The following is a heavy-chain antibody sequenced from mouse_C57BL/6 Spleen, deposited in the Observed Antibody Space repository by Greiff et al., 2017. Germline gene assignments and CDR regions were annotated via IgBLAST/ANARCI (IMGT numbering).Heavy chain of an antibody. J-gene: IGHJ4*01. V-gene: IGHV1-43*01. CDR2: INPSTGGT. CDR3: ARGDYGSSSYAMDY. D-gene: IGHD1-1*01. Sequence: VQLQQSGPELVKPGASVKISCKASGYSFTGYYMHWVKQSSEKSLEWIGEINPSTGGTSYNQKFKGKATLTVDKSSSTAYMQLKSLTSEDSAVYYCARGDYGSSSYAMDYWGQGTSVTVSS. CDR1: GYSFTGYY.